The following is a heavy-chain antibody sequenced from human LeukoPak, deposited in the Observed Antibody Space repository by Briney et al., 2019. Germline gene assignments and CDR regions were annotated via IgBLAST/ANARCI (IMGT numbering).Heavy chain of an antibody. Sequence: GGPLRLSCAASGFTFSSYSTNWVRQAPGKGLEWVSYISSSSSAIYYADSVKGRFTISRDNAKNSLYLQMNSLRDEDTAVYYCARDVLVAAVLDYWGQGTLVTVSS. J-gene: IGHJ4*02. V-gene: IGHV3-48*02. D-gene: IGHD2-15*01. CDR3: ARDVLVAAVLDY. CDR2: ISSSSSAI. CDR1: GFTFSSYS.